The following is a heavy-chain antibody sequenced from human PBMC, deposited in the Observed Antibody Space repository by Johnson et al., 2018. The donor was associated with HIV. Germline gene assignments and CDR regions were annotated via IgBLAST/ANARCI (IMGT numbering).Heavy chain of an antibody. CDR1: GFTFSNYG. CDR3: AKERMGLAYCGGDCWEDAFDI. Sequence: QVQLVESGGGVVQPGGSLRLSCAASGFTFSNYGMHWVRQAPGKGLEWVAFIRYDGSNKYYADSVKGRFTISRDNSKNTLYLQMNSLRAEDTAVYYCAKERMGLAYCGGDCWEDAFDIWGQGTMVTVSS. D-gene: IGHD2-21*01. V-gene: IGHV3-30*02. CDR2: IRYDGSNK. J-gene: IGHJ3*02.